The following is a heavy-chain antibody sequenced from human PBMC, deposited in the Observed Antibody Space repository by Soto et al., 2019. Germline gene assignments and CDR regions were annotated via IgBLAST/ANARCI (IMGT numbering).Heavy chain of an antibody. D-gene: IGHD3-3*02. CDR3: ARIRASGYYYYYMDV. CDR2: IYYSGST. CDR1: GGSISSYY. V-gene: IGHV4-59*01. Sequence: SETLSLTCTVSGGSISSYYWSWIRQPPGKGLEWIGYIYYSGSTNYNPSLKSRVTISVDTSKNQFSLKLSSVTAADTAVYYCARIRASGYYYYYMDVWGKGTTVTV. J-gene: IGHJ6*03.